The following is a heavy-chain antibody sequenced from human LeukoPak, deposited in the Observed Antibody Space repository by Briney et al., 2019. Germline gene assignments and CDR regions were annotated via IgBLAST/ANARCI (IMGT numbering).Heavy chain of an antibody. CDR3: ARDRVAGTVDY. J-gene: IGHJ4*02. Sequence: ASVKVSCKASGYTFTSYDINWVRQATGQGLEWMGWISAYNGNTNYAQKLQGRVTMTTDTSTSTAYMELRSLRSDDTAVYYCARDRVAGTVDYWGQGTLVTVSS. CDR2: ISAYNGNT. V-gene: IGHV1-18*01. CDR1: GYTFTSYD. D-gene: IGHD6-19*01.